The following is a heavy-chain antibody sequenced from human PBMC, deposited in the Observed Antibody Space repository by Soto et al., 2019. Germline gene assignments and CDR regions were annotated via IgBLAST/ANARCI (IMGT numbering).Heavy chain of an antibody. CDR1: GYTFSNSG. Sequence: QVQLMQSGAEVKKPGASVKVSCKASGYTFSNSGISWLRQAPGQGREWMGWISAKNGNKNYAQKFQGRVTMTTDTSTSTAYMELRSLRSDDTAVYYCARDIPRRCFGDLSPFDSWGQGTLVTVSS. V-gene: IGHV1-18*01. CDR2: ISAKNGNK. J-gene: IGHJ4*02. D-gene: IGHD3-16*02. CDR3: ARDIPRRCFGDLSPFDS.